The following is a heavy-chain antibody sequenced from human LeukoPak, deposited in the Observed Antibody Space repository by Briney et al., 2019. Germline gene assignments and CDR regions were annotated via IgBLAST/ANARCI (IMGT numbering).Heavy chain of an antibody. Sequence: SVKVSCKASGGTFSSYAISWVRQAPGQGLEWMGRIIPIFGTANYAQKFQGRVAITTDESTSTAYMELSSLRSEDTAVYYCAREGPLHDFWSGYYSDYWGQGTLVTVSS. V-gene: IGHV1-69*05. CDR1: GGTFSSYA. D-gene: IGHD3-3*01. CDR3: AREGPLHDFWSGYYSDY. CDR2: IIPIFGTA. J-gene: IGHJ4*02.